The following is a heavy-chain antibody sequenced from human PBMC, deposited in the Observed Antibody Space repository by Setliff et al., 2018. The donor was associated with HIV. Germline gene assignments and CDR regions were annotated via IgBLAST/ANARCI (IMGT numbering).Heavy chain of an antibody. CDR2: IKEDGSVT. V-gene: IGHV3-7*03. D-gene: IGHD3-22*01. CDR3: ARDPGSSSFDYWGQGTPDRSGYYYAADY. Sequence: GGSLRLSCVASGFTFSRYWMSWVRQAPGKGLEFVANIKEDGSVTNYVDSVKGRFTISRDNAKNLVFLQMSSLRAEDTAAYYCARDPGSSSFDYWGQGTPDRSGYYYAADYWGQGILVTVSS. J-gene: IGHJ4*02. CDR1: GFTFSRYW.